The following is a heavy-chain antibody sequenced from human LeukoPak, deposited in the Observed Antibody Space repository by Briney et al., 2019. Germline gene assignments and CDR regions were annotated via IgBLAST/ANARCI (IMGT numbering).Heavy chain of an antibody. CDR3: ARVRGRYSYGSAFDY. J-gene: IGHJ4*02. CDR1: GGTFSSYA. D-gene: IGHD5-18*01. Sequence: ASVKVSCKASGGTFSSYAISWVRQAPGQGLEWMGGIIPIFGTANYAQKFQGRVTITADESTSTAYMELSSLRSEDTAVYYCARVRGRYSYGSAFDYWGQGTLVTVSS. CDR2: IIPIFGTA. V-gene: IGHV1-69*13.